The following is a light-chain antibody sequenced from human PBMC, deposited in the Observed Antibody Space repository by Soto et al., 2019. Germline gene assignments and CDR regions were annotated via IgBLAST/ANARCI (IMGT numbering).Light chain of an antibody. V-gene: IGLV2-8*01. Sequence: QSALTQPPSASGSPGQSVTISCTGTSSDIGGYNFVSWYQQYPGKAPKLIIFEVYKRPSGVPDRFSGSKSGNTASLTVSGLQAEDEADYYCSSHGGSNSPYAFGTGTKVTVL. CDR3: SSHGGSNSPYA. J-gene: IGLJ1*01. CDR1: SSDIGGYNF. CDR2: EVY.